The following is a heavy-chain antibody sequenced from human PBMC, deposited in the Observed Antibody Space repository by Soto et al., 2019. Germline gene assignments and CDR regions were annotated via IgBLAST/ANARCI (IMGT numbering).Heavy chain of an antibody. CDR3: GSGSGLDRFDP. J-gene: IGHJ5*02. V-gene: IGHV1-3*01. Sequence: QVQLVQSGAEVKKPGASVKVSCKASGYTFSSYAMHWVRQAPGQRLEWMGWINAGNGNTKYSQKSQGRVTITSDTSASTANMELSRLRYEDTAVFYCGSGSGLDRFDPWGQGTLGTVSS. CDR2: INAGNGNT. CDR1: GYTFSSYA. D-gene: IGHD3-10*01.